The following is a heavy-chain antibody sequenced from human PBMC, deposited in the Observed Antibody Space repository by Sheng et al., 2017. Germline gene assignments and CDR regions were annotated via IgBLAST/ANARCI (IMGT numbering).Heavy chain of an antibody. CDR2: ISVSGGAS. J-gene: IGHJ4*02. V-gene: IGHV3-48*03. CDR3: VKTDCSDTSCYFAY. CDR1: GFTFAGSE. Sequence: EVTLVESGGGLAQPGGSLTLSCVASGFTFAGSEMNWVRQAPGKGLEWVSYISVSGGASYYADSTKGRFTISRNNAHNSLHLQMNSLRVEDTGRYYCVKTDCSDTSCYFAYWGQGVLVTVSS. D-gene: IGHD2-2*01.